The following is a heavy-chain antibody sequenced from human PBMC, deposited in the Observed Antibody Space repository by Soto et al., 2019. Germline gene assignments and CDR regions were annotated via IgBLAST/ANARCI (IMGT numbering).Heavy chain of an antibody. V-gene: IGHV3-23*01. CDR2: ISFDGGTT. J-gene: IGHJ3*01. D-gene: IGHD2-21*02. Sequence: GGSLILSCAASGLTFSAYAMNWVRQAPGKGLEWVSVISFDGGTTYYADSVKGRFTISRDNSKSTLYLQMNSLRAEDTAVYYCVKAPPAVTARYAFDDWGQGTMVTVSS. CDR3: VKAPPAVTARYAFDD. CDR1: GLTFSAYA.